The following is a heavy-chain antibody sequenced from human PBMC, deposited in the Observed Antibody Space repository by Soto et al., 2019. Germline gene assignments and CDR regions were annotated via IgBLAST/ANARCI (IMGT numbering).Heavy chain of an antibody. CDR3: ARRYGAAADF. CDR1: GGSISSYY. D-gene: IGHD6-13*01. V-gene: IGHV4-59*08. J-gene: IGHJ4*02. CDR2: IHYSGST. Sequence: QVQLQESGPGLVKPSETLSLTCTVSGGSISSYYWNWIRQPPGKGLEWIGYIHYSGSTNYNPSLKSRVTISVDTSKNQFSLKLSSVTAADAAVYYCARRYGAAADFWGQGILVTVSS.